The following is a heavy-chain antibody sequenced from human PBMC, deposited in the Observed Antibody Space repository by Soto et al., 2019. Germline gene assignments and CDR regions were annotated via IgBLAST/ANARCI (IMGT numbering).Heavy chain of an antibody. CDR2: ISYDGSNK. CDR1: GFTFSSYG. J-gene: IGHJ5*02. Sequence: GGSLRLSCAASGFTFSSYGLHWVRQAPGKGLEWVAVISYDGSNKYYADSVKGRFTISRDNSKNTLYLQLNSLRAEDTAVYYCAKRGYGRYNWFDPWGQGTLVTVSS. V-gene: IGHV3-30*18. CDR3: AKRGYGRYNWFDP. D-gene: IGHD5-18*01.